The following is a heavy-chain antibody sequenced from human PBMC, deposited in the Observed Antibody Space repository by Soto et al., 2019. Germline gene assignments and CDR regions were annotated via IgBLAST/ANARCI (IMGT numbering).Heavy chain of an antibody. CDR1: GFTFGDYA. CDR2: IRSKAYGGTT. J-gene: IGHJ6*02. D-gene: IGHD4-17*01. CDR3: TSPANIDYGGNSTQPTDYYYGMDV. V-gene: IGHV3-49*03. Sequence: GGSLRLSCTASGFTFGDYAMSWFRQAPGKGLEWVGFIRSKAYGGTTEYAASVKGRFTISRDDSKSIAYLQMNSLKTEDTAVYYCTSPANIDYGGNSTQPTDYYYGMDVWGQGTTVTVSS.